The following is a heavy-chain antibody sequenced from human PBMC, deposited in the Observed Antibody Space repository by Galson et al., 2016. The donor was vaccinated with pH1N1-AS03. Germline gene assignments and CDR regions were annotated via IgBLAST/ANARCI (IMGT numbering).Heavy chain of an antibody. Sequence: SLRLSCAASGFTINNNYMSWVRQAPGKGLEWVSVIYGGGDTFYADSVKGRFTISRDNPKNTVYLRMNSLRVEDTAVYYCAREPWGSTQGEYWGQGTLVTVSS. J-gene: IGHJ4*02. CDR1: GFTINNNY. CDR2: IYGGGDT. D-gene: IGHD3-16*01. CDR3: AREPWGSTQGEY. V-gene: IGHV3-53*01.